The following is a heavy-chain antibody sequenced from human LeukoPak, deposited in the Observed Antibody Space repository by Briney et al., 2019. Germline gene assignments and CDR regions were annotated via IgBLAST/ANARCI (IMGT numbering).Heavy chain of an antibody. CDR2: IKQDGSEK. CDR3: ARSRRARHCPDFEY. J-gene: IGHJ4*02. CDR1: GFTFSSYW. Sequence: GGSLRLSCAASGFTFSSYWMSWVRQAPGKGLEWVANIKQDGSEKYYVDSVRGRFTISRDNAENSLYLQMNSLRAEDTAVYYCARSRRARHCPDFEYWGQGTLVTVSS. V-gene: IGHV3-7*01.